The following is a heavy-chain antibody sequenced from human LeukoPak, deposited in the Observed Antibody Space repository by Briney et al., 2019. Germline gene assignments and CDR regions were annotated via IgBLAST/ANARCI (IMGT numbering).Heavy chain of an antibody. J-gene: IGHJ6*04. CDR1: GFTFSSYA. D-gene: IGHD3-16*01. CDR3: ARDGVYGMDV. Sequence: PGGSLRLSCAASGFTFSSYAMHWVRQAPGKGLEWVAVISYDGSNKYYADSVKGRFTISRDNSKNTLYLQMNSLRAEDTAAYYCARDGVYGMDVWGKGTTVTVSS. V-gene: IGHV3-30*04. CDR2: ISYDGSNK.